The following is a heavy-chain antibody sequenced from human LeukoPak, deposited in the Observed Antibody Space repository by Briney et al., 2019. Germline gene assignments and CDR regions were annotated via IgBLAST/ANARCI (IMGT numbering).Heavy chain of an antibody. CDR1: GGSFSGYY. V-gene: IGHV4-34*01. CDR2: INHSGST. J-gene: IGHJ1*01. Sequence: SETLSLTCAVYGGSFSGYYWSWIRQPPGKGLEWIGEINHSGSTNYNPSLKSRVTISVDTSKNQFSLKLSSVAAADTAVYYCARGPGSSWYLYFQLWGQGTLVTVSS. D-gene: IGHD6-13*01. CDR3: ARGPGSSWYLYFQL.